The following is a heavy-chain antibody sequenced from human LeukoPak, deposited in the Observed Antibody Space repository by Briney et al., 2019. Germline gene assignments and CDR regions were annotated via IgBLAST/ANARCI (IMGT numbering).Heavy chain of an antibody. J-gene: IGHJ4*02. CDR2: ISGTSSYI. Sequence: GGSLRLSCAASGFTFSSYSMNWVRQAPGKGLEWVSSISGTSSYIYYADSLKGRFTISRDNAKSSLYLQMNSLGAEDTAVYYCAREGYGDYHFDYWGQGSLVTVSS. V-gene: IGHV3-21*01. D-gene: IGHD4-17*01. CDR3: AREGYGDYHFDY. CDR1: GFTFSSYS.